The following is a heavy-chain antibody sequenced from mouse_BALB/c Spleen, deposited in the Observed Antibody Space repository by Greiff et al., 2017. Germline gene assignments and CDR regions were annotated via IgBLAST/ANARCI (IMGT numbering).Heavy chain of an antibody. CDR1: GYTFTDYE. Sequence: VQLQQSGAELVRPGASVTLSCKASGYTFTDYEMHWVKQTPVHGLEWIGAIDPETGGTAYNQKFKGKATLTADKSSSTAYMELRSLTSEDSAVYYCTRGTMITTETPWFAYWGQGTLVTVSA. CDR2: IDPETGGT. D-gene: IGHD2-4*01. J-gene: IGHJ3*01. V-gene: IGHV1-15*01. CDR3: TRGTMITTETPWFAY.